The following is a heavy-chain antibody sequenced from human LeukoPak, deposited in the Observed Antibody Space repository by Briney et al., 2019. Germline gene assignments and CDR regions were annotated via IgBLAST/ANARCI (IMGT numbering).Heavy chain of an antibody. Sequence: QPGRSLRLSCAASGFTFDDYAMHWVRQAPGKGLEWVSYISSSSSTIYYADSVKGRFTISRDNAKNSLYLQMNSLRAEDTAVYYCASEIGWLNIVGHSGDYYYMDVWGKGTTVTVSS. CDR3: ASEIGWLNIVGHSGDYYYMDV. D-gene: IGHD1-26*01. CDR1: GFTFDDYA. V-gene: IGHV3-48*01. CDR2: ISSSSSTI. J-gene: IGHJ6*03.